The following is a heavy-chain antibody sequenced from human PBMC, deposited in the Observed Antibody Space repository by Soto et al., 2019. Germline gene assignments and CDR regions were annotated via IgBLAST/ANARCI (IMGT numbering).Heavy chain of an antibody. CDR1: GFTFSGSA. CDR3: ARGVYDFWSGNPKGLDY. J-gene: IGHJ4*02. V-gene: IGHV3-73*02. Sequence: EVQLVESGGGLVQPGGSLKLSCAASGFTFSGSAMHWVRQASGKGLEWVGRIRNKANNYATAYAVSVKGRFTISRDDPRTTAYLQMNSLKTEDTAVYYCARGVYDFWSGNPKGLDYWGQGNVVTVSS. D-gene: IGHD3-3*01. CDR2: IRNKANNYAT.